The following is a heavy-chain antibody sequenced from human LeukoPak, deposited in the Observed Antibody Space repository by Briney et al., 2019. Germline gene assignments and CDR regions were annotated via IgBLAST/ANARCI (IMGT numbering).Heavy chain of an antibody. CDR1: GGSISNFF. CDR2: ISYSGIT. D-gene: IGHD3-10*01. CDR3: ARERSMVRGVSWFDP. J-gene: IGHJ5*02. Sequence: SETLSLTCTVSGGSISNFFWSWIRQPPGKGLEWIGYISYSGITDYNPSLKSRVTISVNTSKNQLSLKLNSVTAADTAVYYCARERSMVRGVSWFDPWGQGTLVTVSS. V-gene: IGHV4-59*01.